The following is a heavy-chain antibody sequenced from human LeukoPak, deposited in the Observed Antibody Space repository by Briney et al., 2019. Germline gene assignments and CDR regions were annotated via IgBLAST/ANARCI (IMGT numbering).Heavy chain of an antibody. Sequence: PGGSLRLSCAASGFTFDDFAMHWVRQTPGKGLEWVSSINWNGGSMGYADSVKGRFTISRDNAKNSLYLRMNSLRPEDTGLYYCGMGANAWTTENWGQGTLVTVSS. CDR2: INWNGGSM. D-gene: IGHD1-1*01. CDR3: GMGANAWTTEN. J-gene: IGHJ4*02. CDR1: GFTFDDFA. V-gene: IGHV3-9*01.